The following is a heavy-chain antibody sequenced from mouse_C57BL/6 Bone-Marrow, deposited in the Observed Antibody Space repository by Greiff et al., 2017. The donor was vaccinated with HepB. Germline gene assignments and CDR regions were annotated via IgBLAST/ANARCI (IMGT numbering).Heavy chain of an antibody. D-gene: IGHD4-1*01. CDR1: GYTFTSYW. CDR2: IYPGSGST. J-gene: IGHJ4*01. CDR3: ARHPGEGYAMDD. Sequence: QVQLQQPGAELVKPGASVKMSCKASGYTFTSYWITWVKQRPGQGLEWIGDIYPGSGSTNYNGKFKGKATLTADKSSSTAYMQLSSLTSEDSAVYFCARHPGEGYAMDDWGQGTSVTVSS. V-gene: IGHV1-55*01.